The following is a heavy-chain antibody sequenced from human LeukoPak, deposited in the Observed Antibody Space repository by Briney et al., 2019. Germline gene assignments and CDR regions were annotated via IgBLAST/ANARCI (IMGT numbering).Heavy chain of an antibody. J-gene: IGHJ4*02. CDR3: AREAWYFDS. Sequence: GGSLRLSCAASGFTFSRYWMNWVRQAPGKGLEWVTNIKQDGSEKNYVDSVKGRFTISRDNAKNSLYLQMNSLRAEDTAVYYCAREAWYFDSWGQGTLITVPS. CDR2: IKQDGSEK. CDR1: GFTFSRYW. V-gene: IGHV3-7*01.